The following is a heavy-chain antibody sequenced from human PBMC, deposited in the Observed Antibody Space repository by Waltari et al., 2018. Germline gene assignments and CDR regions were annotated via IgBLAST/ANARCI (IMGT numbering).Heavy chain of an antibody. Sequence: QVQLQESGPGLVKPSETLSLTCTVSGGSISSHHWSWIRQPPGKGLGWIGSMYYRRSTHSNPSRKCRVTISVATSKNQCSLELCSVTAADTAVYYCARPNQLNHDYGDLAGDWYFDLWGRGTLVTVSS. CDR1: GGSISSHH. CDR2: MYYRRST. CDR3: ARPNQLNHDYGDLAGDWYFDL. D-gene: IGHD4-17*01. V-gene: IGHV4-59*11. J-gene: IGHJ2*01.